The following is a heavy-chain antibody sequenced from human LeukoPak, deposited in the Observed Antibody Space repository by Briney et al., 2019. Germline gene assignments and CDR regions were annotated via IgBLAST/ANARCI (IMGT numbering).Heavy chain of an antibody. CDR2: ISSDGSST. CDR1: GFTFSNYW. D-gene: IGHD2-2*01. Sequence: GGSLRLSCAASGFTFSNYWMHWVRQAPGEGLVWVSRISSDGSSTTYADSVKGRFTISRDNAKNTLYLQMNNLRAEDTAVYYCGRGFALVPAGIPDYWGQGTLVTVSS. V-gene: IGHV3-74*01. CDR3: GRGFALVPAGIPDY. J-gene: IGHJ4*02.